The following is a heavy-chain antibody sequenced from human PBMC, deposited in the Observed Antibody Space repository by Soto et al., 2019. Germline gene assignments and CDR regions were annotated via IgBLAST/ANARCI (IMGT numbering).Heavy chain of an antibody. CDR1: GFTFSSYG. V-gene: IGHV3-33*01. CDR2: ISYDESNE. CDR3: AGDPARYDYEVLPGYDFAY. D-gene: IGHD3-9*01. J-gene: IGHJ4*02. Sequence: QVQLVESGGGVVQPGRSLRLSCAASGFTFSSYGMHWVRQAPGKGLEWVALISYDESNEYYGDSVKGRFTISRDNSENMVYLKMNSLRAEDTAMYYCAGDPARYDYEVLPGYDFAYWGQGTQVTVSS.